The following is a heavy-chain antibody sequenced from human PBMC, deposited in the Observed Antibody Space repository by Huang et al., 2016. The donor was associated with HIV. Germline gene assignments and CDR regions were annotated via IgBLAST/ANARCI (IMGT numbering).Heavy chain of an antibody. CDR2: SYYRGST. D-gene: IGHD3-10*01. J-gene: IGHJ4*02. CDR1: GGSISSHY. Sequence: QVQLQESGPGLVKPSATLSLTCTVSGGSISSHYWSWIRQPPGKGLEWIGGSYYRGSTNHNPPLKSRVTISVDTSKNQFSLKLSSVTAADTAVYYCARDTMVRGFDYWGQGTLVTVSS. CDR3: ARDTMVRGFDY. V-gene: IGHV4-59*11.